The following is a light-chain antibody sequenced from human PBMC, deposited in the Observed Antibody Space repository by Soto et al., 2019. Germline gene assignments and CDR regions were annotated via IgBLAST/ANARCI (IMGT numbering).Light chain of an antibody. Sequence: EIVLTQSPATLSLSTGERATLSCRASQSVSSYLAWYQQKPGQAPRLLIYGASSRATGIPDRFSGSGSGTDFTLTLSRLEPEDFAVYYCQQYGSSPWTFGQGTKVDIK. CDR1: QSVSSY. V-gene: IGKV3-20*01. J-gene: IGKJ1*01. CDR3: QQYGSSPWT. CDR2: GAS.